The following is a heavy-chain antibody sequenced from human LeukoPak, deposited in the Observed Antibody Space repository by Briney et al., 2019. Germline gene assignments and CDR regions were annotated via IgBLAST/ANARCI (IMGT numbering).Heavy chain of an antibody. Sequence: GGSLRLSCATSVFTFSRFGIHWVRQAPGKGLGWVAFIRYDGDNKYYADSVKGRFSISRDNSKNTVDVQMNSLRLEDTAVYYCTKSRSDAWSGSFDYWGQGTLVTVSS. J-gene: IGHJ4*02. D-gene: IGHD3-10*01. CDR1: VFTFSRFG. V-gene: IGHV3-30*02. CDR2: IRYDGDNK. CDR3: TKSRSDAWSGSFDY.